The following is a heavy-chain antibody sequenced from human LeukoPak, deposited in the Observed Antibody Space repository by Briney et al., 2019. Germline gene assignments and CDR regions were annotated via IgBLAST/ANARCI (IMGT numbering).Heavy chain of an antibody. CDR3: VSFYETY. V-gene: IGHV3-74*01. Sequence: GGSLRLSCAASGNYWMHWVRQALGKGLVWVSHINGDGSWTTYADSVKGRFTISKDNAKNTVYLQMNNLRAEDTAVYYCVSFYETYWGRGTLVTVSS. J-gene: IGHJ4*02. CDR2: INGDGSWT. CDR1: GNYW. D-gene: IGHD2-2*01.